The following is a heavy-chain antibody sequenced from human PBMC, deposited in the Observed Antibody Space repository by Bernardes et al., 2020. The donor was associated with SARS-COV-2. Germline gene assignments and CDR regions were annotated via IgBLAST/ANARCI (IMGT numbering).Heavy chain of an antibody. CDR3: ARADCTSNSCHRGAYDV. V-gene: IGHV3-74*01. CDR2: ISYDGTTI. CDR1: GFSFSSYW. D-gene: IGHD2-2*01. Sequence: GGSLRLSCAASGFSFSSYWMHWVRQVPGKGLVWVSRISYDGTTINYADSVKGRFTISRDNAKNTLSLEMNSLRAEDTAVYYCARADCTSNSCHRGAYDVWAQGSMVTVSS. J-gene: IGHJ3*01.